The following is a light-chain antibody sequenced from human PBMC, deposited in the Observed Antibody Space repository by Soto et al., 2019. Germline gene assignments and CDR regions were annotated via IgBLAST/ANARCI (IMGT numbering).Light chain of an antibody. J-gene: IGLJ3*02. CDR2: EVN. V-gene: IGLV2-8*01. CDR1: SSDVGGYNY. CDR3: SSYASGSVWV. Sequence: QSALTQPPSASGSPGQSVTISCTGTSSDVGGYNYVSWYQQHPGQAPKLMIYEVNKQPSGVPDRFSGSKSGSTASLTVSGLQAEDEADYYCSSYASGSVWVFGGGTKLTVL.